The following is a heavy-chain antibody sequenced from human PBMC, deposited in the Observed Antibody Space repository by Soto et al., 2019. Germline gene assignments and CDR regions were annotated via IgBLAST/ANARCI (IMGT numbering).Heavy chain of an antibody. CDR2: ISGSGGST. CDR3: AYSSTPFDC. Sequence: EVQLLESGGGLVQPGGSLRLSCAASGFTFSSYAMSWVRQAPGKGLEWVSAISGSGGSTYYADSVKGRFTISRDNSKDTLYLQMNCLRAEDTAVDYCAYSSTPFDCWGQGTLVTVSS. V-gene: IGHV3-23*01. J-gene: IGHJ4*02. D-gene: IGHD6-13*01. CDR1: GFTFSSYA.